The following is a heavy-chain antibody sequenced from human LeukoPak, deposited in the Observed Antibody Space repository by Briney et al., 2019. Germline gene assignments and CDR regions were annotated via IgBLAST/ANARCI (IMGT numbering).Heavy chain of an antibody. CDR2: ISTTGST. D-gene: IGHD6-19*01. V-gene: IGHV4-4*07. J-gene: IGHJ4*02. CDR3: ARLASGPFHY. Sequence: SETLSLTCTVSGGSLTSYYWGWIRQPAGRGLEWIGRISTTGSTDYNPSLKSRVTMSVDTSKNQFSLKLTSVTAADTAVYYCARLASGPFHYWGQGTLVTVSS. CDR1: GGSLTSYY.